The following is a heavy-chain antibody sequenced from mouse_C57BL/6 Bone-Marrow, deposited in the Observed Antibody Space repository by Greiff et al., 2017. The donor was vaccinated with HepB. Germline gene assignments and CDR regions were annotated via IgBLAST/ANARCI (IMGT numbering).Heavy chain of an antibody. V-gene: IGHV5-9*01. D-gene: IGHD1-1*01. CDR2: ISGGGGNT. CDR1: GFTFSSYT. CDR3: ARRYGSSYCWYFDV. Sequence: EVQGVESGGGLVKPGGSLKLSCAASGFTFSSYTMSWVRQTPEKRLEWVATISGGGGNTYYPDSVKGRFTISRDNAKNTLYLQMSSLRSEDTALYYCARRYGSSYCWYFDVWGTGTTVTVSS. J-gene: IGHJ1*03.